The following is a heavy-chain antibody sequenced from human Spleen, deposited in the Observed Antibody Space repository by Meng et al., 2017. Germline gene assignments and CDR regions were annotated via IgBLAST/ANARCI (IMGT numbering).Heavy chain of an antibody. CDR2: IYWDDDK. J-gene: IGHJ4*02. V-gene: IGHV2-5*02. D-gene: IGHD3-22*01. CDR1: GFSLSTSGVG. CDR3: AHPTYDSSGYYGLFDY. Sequence: SGPTLVKPTQTLTLTCTFSGFSLSTSGVGVGWIRQPPGKALEWLALIYWDDDKRYSPSLKNRLTITRDTSKNQVVLSMTNLDPVDTATYYCAHPTYDSSGYYGLFDYWGQGTLVTVSS.